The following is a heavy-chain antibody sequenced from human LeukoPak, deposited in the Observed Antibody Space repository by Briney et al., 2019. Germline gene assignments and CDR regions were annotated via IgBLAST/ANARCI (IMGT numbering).Heavy chain of an antibody. V-gene: IGHV4-34*01. D-gene: IGHD3-3*01. Sequence: SETLSLTCAVYGGSFSGYYWSWIRQPPGKGLEWIGEINHSGSTNYNPSLKSRVTIPVDTSKNQFSLKLSSVTAADTAVYYCAISADYDFWSGYYPYFDYWGQGTLVTVSS. CDR2: INHSGST. J-gene: IGHJ4*02. CDR3: AISADYDFWSGYYPYFDY. CDR1: GGSFSGYY.